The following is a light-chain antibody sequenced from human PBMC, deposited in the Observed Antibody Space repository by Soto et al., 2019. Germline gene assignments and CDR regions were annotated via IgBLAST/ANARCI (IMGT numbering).Light chain of an antibody. CDR3: QQYDSSQWT. CDR1: QSVSSSY. J-gene: IGKJ1*01. Sequence: EIVLTQSPGTVSLSPGERATLSCRASQSVSSSYLAWYQQKPGQAPRLLIYGASSRATGIPDRFSGSGSGTDFTLTISRLEPEDFAVYYCQQYDSSQWTFGQGTKVEIK. V-gene: IGKV3-20*01. CDR2: GAS.